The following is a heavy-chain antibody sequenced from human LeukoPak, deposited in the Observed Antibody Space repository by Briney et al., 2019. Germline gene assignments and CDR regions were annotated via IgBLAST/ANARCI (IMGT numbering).Heavy chain of an antibody. J-gene: IGHJ4*02. CDR2: IFPSGGEI. D-gene: IGHD2-8*02. V-gene: IGHV3-23*01. CDR3: ATYRQVLLPFES. CDR1: GFTFSTFA. Sequence: GGSLRLSCEASGFTFSTFAMSWVRQPPGKVLEWVSSIFPSGGEIHYEDSVRGRFTISRDNSKSTLSLQMNSLRAEDTAIYYCATYRQVLLPFESWGQGTLVTVSS.